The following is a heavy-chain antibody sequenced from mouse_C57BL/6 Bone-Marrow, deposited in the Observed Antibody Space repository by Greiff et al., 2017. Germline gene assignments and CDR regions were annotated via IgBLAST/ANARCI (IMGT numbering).Heavy chain of an antibody. V-gene: IGHV3-6*01. Sequence: DVQLQESGPGLVKPSQSLSLTCSVTGYSITSGYYWNWIRQFPGNKLEWMGYISYDGSNNYNPSLKNRISITRDTSKNQFFLKLNSVTTEDTATYYCARGGTGTGFAYWGQGTLVTVSA. CDR2: ISYDGSN. CDR3: ARGGTGTGFAY. CDR1: GYSITSGYY. J-gene: IGHJ3*01. D-gene: IGHD4-1*01.